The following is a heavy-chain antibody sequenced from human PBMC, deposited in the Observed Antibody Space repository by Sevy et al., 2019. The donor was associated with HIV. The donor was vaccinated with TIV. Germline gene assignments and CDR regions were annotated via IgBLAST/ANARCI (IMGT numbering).Heavy chain of an antibody. Sequence: GGCLRLSCVASGFTFSYAWMSWVRQAPGKGLEWIGRIKSRPDGGTTDYAAPVKGRFTISRDDSKNTLYLQMNSLKTEDTGVYCCSTDPIIVLLVTDGMDVWGQGTTVTVSS. CDR3: STDPIIVLLVTDGMDV. CDR1: GFTFSYAW. V-gene: IGHV3-15*01. CDR2: IKSRPDGGTT. J-gene: IGHJ6*02. D-gene: IGHD2-8*01.